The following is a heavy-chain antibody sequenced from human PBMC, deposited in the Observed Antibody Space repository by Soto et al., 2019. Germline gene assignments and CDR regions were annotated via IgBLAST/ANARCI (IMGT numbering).Heavy chain of an antibody. J-gene: IGHJ4*02. CDR3: ARGGGGGLFEH. V-gene: IGHV3-11*06. CDR2: ISPKSTYR. Sequence: GGSLRLSXATSGFPFSDYYMSWIRQAPGKGLEWLSHISPKSTYRNYADSVKGRFTISRDNTKSSLFLQMNSLGVEDTAVYYCARGGGGGLFEHWGQGVLVTVSS. CDR1: GFPFSDYY. D-gene: IGHD2-21*01.